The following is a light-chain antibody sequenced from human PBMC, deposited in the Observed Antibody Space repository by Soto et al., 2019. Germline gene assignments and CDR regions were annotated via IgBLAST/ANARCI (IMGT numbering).Light chain of an antibody. CDR3: SSYAGSNNLGV. CDR2: EVS. Sequence: QSALTQPPSACGSPGQSVIISCTGTSSDVGGYNYVSWYQQHPGKAPKLMIYEVSKRPSGVPDRFSGSKSGNTASLTVSGLQAEDEADYYCSSYAGSNNLGVFGGGTTVTVL. V-gene: IGLV2-8*01. CDR1: SSDVGGYNY. J-gene: IGLJ2*01.